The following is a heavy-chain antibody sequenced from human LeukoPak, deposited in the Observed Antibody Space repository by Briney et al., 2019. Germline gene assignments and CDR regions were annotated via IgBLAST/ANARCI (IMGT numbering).Heavy chain of an antibody. Sequence: PGGSLRLSCAASGFTFSSYSMNWVRQAPGKGLEWVSSISSSSSYIYYADSVKGRFTISRDNAKNSLYLQMNSLRAEDTAVYYCASPLSPYQLLYDGGDAFDIWGQGTMVTVSS. CDR2: ISSSSSYI. J-gene: IGHJ3*02. V-gene: IGHV3-21*01. D-gene: IGHD2-2*02. CDR3: ASPLSPYQLLYDGGDAFDI. CDR1: GFTFSSYS.